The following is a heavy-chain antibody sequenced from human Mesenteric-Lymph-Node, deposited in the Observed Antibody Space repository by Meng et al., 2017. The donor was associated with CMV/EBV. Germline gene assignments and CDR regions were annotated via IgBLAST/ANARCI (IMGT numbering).Heavy chain of an antibody. CDR2: ITWDGTGT. V-gene: IGHV3-43*01. J-gene: IGHJ4*02. D-gene: IGHD5-18*01. CDR3: ARGGYSYGV. CDR1: GFSFDDYN. Sequence: GESLKISCAASGFSFDDYNMYWVRQAPGKGLEWVSLITWDGTGTYYADSVKGRFTISRDNAKNSLYLQMNSLRAEDTAVYYCARGGYSYGVWGQGTLVTVSS.